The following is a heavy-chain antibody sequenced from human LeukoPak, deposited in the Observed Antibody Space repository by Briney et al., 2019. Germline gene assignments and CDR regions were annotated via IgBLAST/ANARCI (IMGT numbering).Heavy chain of an antibody. Sequence: GGSLRLSCAASGFTFSDHYMDWVRQAPGKGLEWVGRTRSKANSYTTEYAASVKGRFTISRDDSKNSLYLQMNSLKTEDTAVYYCASISKLVGASSGTSVADYWGQGTLVTVSS. CDR1: GFTFSDHY. CDR2: TRSKANSYTT. V-gene: IGHV3-72*01. D-gene: IGHD1-26*01. J-gene: IGHJ4*02. CDR3: ASISKLVGASSGTSVADY.